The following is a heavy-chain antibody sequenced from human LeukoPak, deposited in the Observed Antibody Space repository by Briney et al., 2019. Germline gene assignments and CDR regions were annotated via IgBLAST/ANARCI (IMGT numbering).Heavy chain of an antibody. CDR3: ARDRIAAAGTEGNWFDP. J-gene: IGHJ5*02. CDR1: GGSISSYY. D-gene: IGHD6-13*01. CDR2: IYYSGST. V-gene: IGHV4-59*01. Sequence: SETLSLTCTVSGGSISSYYWSWIRQPPGKGLEWIGYIYYSGSTNYNPSLKSRVTISVDTSKNQFSLKLSSVTAADTAVYYCARDRIAAAGTEGNWFDPWGQGTLVTVSS.